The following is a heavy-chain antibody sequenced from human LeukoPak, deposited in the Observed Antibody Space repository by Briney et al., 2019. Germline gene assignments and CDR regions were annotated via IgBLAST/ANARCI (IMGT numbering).Heavy chain of an antibody. CDR2: IYSGGST. Sequence: GGSLRLSCAASGFTVSSNYMSWARQAPGKGLEWVSVIYSGGSTYYADSVKGRFTISRDNSKNTLYLQMNSLRAEDTAVYYCASAEGYASIDAFDIWGQGTMVTVSS. CDR1: GFTVSSNY. J-gene: IGHJ3*02. V-gene: IGHV3-53*01. CDR3: ASAEGYASIDAFDI. D-gene: IGHD5-18*01.